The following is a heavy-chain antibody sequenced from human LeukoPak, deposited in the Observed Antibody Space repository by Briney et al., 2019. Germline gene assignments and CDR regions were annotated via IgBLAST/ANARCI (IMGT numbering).Heavy chain of an antibody. V-gene: IGHV3-53*01. CDR2: IYAGGAA. Sequence: GGSLRLSCAASGFTVSTNYLSWVRQAPGKGLEWGSVIYAGGAAYYADYVKGRFTISRDTSNNTLILQMHSLRVEDTAVYYCARSTSYHFDSWGQGTLVTVSS. CDR1: GFTVSTNY. CDR3: ARSTSYHFDS. D-gene: IGHD2-2*01. J-gene: IGHJ4*02.